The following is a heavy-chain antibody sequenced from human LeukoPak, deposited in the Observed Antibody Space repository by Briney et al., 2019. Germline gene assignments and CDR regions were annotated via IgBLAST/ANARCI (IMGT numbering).Heavy chain of an antibody. D-gene: IGHD5-18*01. CDR2: ISYDGSNN. CDR1: GFTFSSYA. Sequence: GGSLRLSCAASGFTFSSYAMHWVRQGPGKGLEWVAVISYDGSNNYYADSVKGRFTISRDNSENTLYLHMNSLRAEDTVLYYCARDLHGYSYGYFDYWGQGTLVIVSS. CDR3: ARDLHGYSYGYFDY. J-gene: IGHJ4*02. V-gene: IGHV3-30-3*01.